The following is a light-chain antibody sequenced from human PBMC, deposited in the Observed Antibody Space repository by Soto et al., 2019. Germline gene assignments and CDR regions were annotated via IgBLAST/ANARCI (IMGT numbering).Light chain of an antibody. V-gene: IGLV2-14*01. Sequence: QSALTQPASVSGSPGQSITVSCTGTNTDVGGYNYVSLYQHRPGKAPRLMIYEVRNRLSGVSNRFSGSKSGNTASLTISGLQSEDEADYYCTSYTPTGALVFGSGTKLTVL. J-gene: IGLJ6*01. CDR2: EVR. CDR3: TSYTPTGALV. CDR1: NTDVGGYNY.